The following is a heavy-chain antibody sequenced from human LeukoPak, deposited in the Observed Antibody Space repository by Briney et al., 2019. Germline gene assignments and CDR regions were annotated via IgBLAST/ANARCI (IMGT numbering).Heavy chain of an antibody. CDR2: IKEDGSEK. CDR3: ARDRGGRTGLDD. D-gene: IGHD2-15*01. CDR1: GITFSRSW. Sequence: GGSLRLSCAASGITFSRSWMSWVRQAPGKGLGWVAFIKEDGSEKYYVDSAKGRFTISRDNAENSLYLQMNSLRAEDTAVYYCARDRGGRTGLDDWGQGTLVTVSS. J-gene: IGHJ4*02. V-gene: IGHV3-7*04.